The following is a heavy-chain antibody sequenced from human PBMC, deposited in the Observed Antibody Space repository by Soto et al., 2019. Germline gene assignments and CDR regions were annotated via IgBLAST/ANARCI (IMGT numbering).Heavy chain of an antibody. D-gene: IGHD3-3*01. CDR1: GGSFKSGSYS. J-gene: IGHJ4*02. CDR2: VYHTGRT. V-gene: IGHV4-61*01. CDR3: ARDFAYFDS. Sequence: QVQLQESGPGLVKPSETLSLTCTVSGGSFKSGSYSWSWIRQPPGKGLEWIGYVYHTGRTSDNPSLKSRVSISMDTSKNQFSLNLDYVTAADTAVYFCARDFAYFDSWGQGTLVTVSS.